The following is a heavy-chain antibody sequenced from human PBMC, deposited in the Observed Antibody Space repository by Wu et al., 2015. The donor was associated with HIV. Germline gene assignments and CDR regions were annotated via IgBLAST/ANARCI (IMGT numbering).Heavy chain of an antibody. D-gene: IGHD6-13*01. CDR3: ARGRQQARVVDY. CDR1: GYTFTGYY. Sequence: VQLVQSGAEVKKPGASVKVSCKASGYTFTGYYMHWVRQAPGQGLEWMGWISPNSGGTNYAHDFQGRVTMTRDTSINTAYMELSSLRSDDTAVYYCARGRQQARVVDYVGPGNPGHRLL. V-gene: IGHV1-2*02. J-gene: IGHJ4*02. CDR2: ISPNSGGT.